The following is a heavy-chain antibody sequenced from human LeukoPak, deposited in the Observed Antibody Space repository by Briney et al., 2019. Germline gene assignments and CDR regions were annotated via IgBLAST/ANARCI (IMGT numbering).Heavy chain of an antibody. CDR1: GFTFSTYA. D-gene: IGHD6-19*01. J-gene: IGHJ4*02. CDR2: ISGRGIST. Sequence: PGGSLRLSCAASGFTFSTYAMSWVRQAPGKGLEWVSFISGRGISTYYADSVKGRFTISRDNSKNTLYLQMNSLRAEDTAVYYCALWYSGQWQFDYWGQGTLVTVSS. V-gene: IGHV3-23*01. CDR3: ALWYSGQWQFDY.